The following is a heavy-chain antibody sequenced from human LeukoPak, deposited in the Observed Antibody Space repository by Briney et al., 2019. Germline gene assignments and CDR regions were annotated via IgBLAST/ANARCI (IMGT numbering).Heavy chain of an antibody. CDR2: INPNSGGS. CDR1: GYTFTDYY. Sequence: ASVKVSCKASGYTFTDYYMHWVRQAPGQGLEWMGRINPNSGGSNYAQEFQGRVTMTRDTSISTAYMELNRLRSDDTAVYYCARKSDGGWYFHKISNKGNYFDYWGQGTLVTVSS. J-gene: IGHJ4*02. D-gene: IGHD6-19*01. V-gene: IGHV1-2*06. CDR3: ARKSDGGWYFHKISNKGNYFDY.